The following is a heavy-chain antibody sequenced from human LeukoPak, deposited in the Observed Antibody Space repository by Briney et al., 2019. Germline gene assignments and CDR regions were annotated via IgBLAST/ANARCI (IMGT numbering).Heavy chain of an antibody. CDR1: GFTFSSYS. V-gene: IGHV3-48*01. J-gene: IGHJ4*02. Sequence: GGSLRLSCAASGFTFSSYSMNWVRQTPGKGLEWVSYISSSSSSSIYYADSAKGRFTISKDNAKNSLSLQMNSLRAEDTAVYYCASDSPPDYWGQGTLVTVSS. CDR2: ISSSSSSSI. CDR3: ASDSPPDY.